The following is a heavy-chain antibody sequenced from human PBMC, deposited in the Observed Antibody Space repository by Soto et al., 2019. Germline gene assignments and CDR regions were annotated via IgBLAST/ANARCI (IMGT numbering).Heavy chain of an antibody. J-gene: IGHJ4*02. CDR3: AREIQVHTPDFVY. CDR2: ISPMFGAA. Sequence: QVQLVQSGAEMKKPGSSVKVSCQSSGGTFNTYAMNWVRQDPGQGPEWMGDISPMFGAANYAPKFQGRVTITADESTGTSYMHLSSLTSEDTALYFCAREIQVHTPDFVYWGQGTLVTVSS. CDR1: GGTFNTYA. V-gene: IGHV1-69*19. D-gene: IGHD3-10*01.